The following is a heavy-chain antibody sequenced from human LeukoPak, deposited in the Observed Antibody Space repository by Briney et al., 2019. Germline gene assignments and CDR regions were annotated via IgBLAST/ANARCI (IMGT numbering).Heavy chain of an antibody. CDR3: ARNSAFHYYDSSGYQGASDFDY. V-gene: IGHV1-18*01. J-gene: IGHJ4*02. D-gene: IGHD3-22*01. CDR2: ISAYNGNT. CDR1: GYTFTSYG. Sequence: ASVKASCKASGYTFTSYGISWVRQAPGQGLEWMGWISAYNGNTNYAQKLQGRVTMTTDTSTSTAYMELRSLRSDDTAVYYCARNSAFHYYDSSGYQGASDFDYWGQGTLVTVSS.